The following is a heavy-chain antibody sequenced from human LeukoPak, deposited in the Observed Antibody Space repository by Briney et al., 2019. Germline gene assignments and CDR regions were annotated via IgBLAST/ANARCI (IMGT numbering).Heavy chain of an antibody. CDR2: HYYNGNT. Sequence: SETLSLTCTVSGGLTSTGTYYWGWIRQPPGKGLEWIGSHYYNGNTYYSPSLKSRVTISVDTSKSQFSLTLTSVTAADTAVYFCGRAPSSWGQGILVTVSS. CDR1: GGLTSTGTYY. CDR3: GRAPSS. J-gene: IGHJ5*02. D-gene: IGHD2-15*01. V-gene: IGHV4-39*01.